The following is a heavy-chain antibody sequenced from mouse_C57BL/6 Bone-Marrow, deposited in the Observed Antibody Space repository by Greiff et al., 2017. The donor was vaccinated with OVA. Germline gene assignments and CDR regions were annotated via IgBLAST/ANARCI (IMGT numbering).Heavy chain of an antibody. V-gene: IGHV2-6-1*01. CDR2: IWSDGST. D-gene: IGHD1-1*01. CDR3: ARHPRGSSYWYFDV. Sequence: VQVVESGPGLVAPSQSLSITCTVSGFSLTSYGVHWVRQPPGKGLEWLVVIWSDGSTTYNSALKSRLSISTDNSKRQVFLKMNSLQTDDTAMYYCARHPRGSSYWYFDVWGTGTTVTVSS. J-gene: IGHJ1*03. CDR1: GFSLTSYG.